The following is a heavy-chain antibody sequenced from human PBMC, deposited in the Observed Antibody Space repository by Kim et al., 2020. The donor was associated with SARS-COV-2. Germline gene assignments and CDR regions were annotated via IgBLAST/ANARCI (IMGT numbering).Heavy chain of an antibody. J-gene: IGHJ4*02. D-gene: IGHD3-3*01. CDR3: ARGAYYDFWSGYPHSFDY. CDR1: GFTFSSYG. Sequence: GGSLRLSCAASGFTFSSYGMHWVRQAPGKGLEWVAVIWYDGSNKYYADSVKGRFTISRDNSKNTLYLQMNSLRAEDTAVYYCARGAYYDFWSGYPHSFDYWGQGTLVTVSS. CDR2: IWYDGSNK. V-gene: IGHV3-33*01.